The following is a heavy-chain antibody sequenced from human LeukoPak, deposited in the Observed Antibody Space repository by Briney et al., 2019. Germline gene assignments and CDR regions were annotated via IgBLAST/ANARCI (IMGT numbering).Heavy chain of an antibody. V-gene: IGHV3-48*01. J-gene: IGHJ4*02. CDR1: GFTLNSYS. CDR2: IISSSSTM. D-gene: IGHD3-16*02. Sequence: GGSLRLSCAASGFTLNSYSMNWVRQAPGKGLEWVSYIISSSSTMYYADSVKGRFTISRDNAKNSLYLQMDSLRAEDTAVYYCARGRVERYDYVWGSYRYTNFDYWGQGTLVTVSS. CDR3: ARGRVERYDYVWGSYRYTNFDY.